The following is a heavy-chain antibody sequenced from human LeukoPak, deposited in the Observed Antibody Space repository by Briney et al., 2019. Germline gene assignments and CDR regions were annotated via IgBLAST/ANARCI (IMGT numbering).Heavy chain of an antibody. D-gene: IGHD4-17*01. Sequence: SETLSLTCAVYGVSFSGYYWSWIRQPPGKGLEWIGEINHSGSTNYNPSLKSRVTISVDTSKNQFSLKLSSVTAADTAVYYCARQGAVYYGDLYWYFDLWGRGTLVTVSS. CDR1: GVSFSGYY. J-gene: IGHJ2*01. V-gene: IGHV4-34*01. CDR2: INHSGST. CDR3: ARQGAVYYGDLYWYFDL.